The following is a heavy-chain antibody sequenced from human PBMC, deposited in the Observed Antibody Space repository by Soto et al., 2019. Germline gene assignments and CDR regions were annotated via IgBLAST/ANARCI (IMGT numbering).Heavy chain of an antibody. CDR2: IYYSGNT. CDR3: ARGRYGDYA. CDR1: GCSLRGYL. J-gene: IGHJ5*02. D-gene: IGHD4-17*01. V-gene: IGHV4-59*01. Sequence: SGTLSLTCTFSGCSLRGYLWSWIRQPPGKGLEWIGYIYYSGNTNYNPSLKSRVTISVDMSKNQFSLKLSSVTAADTAVYYCARGRYGDYAWGQGTLVTVS.